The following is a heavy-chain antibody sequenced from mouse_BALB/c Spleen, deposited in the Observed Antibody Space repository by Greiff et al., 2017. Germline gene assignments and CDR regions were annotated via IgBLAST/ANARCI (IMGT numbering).Heavy chain of an antibody. CDR2: IRLKSNNYAT. CDR3: TRGWAMDY. J-gene: IGHJ4*01. V-gene: IGHV6-6*02. Sequence: EVKVEESGGGLVQPGGSMKLSCVASGFTFSNYWMNWVRQSPEKGLEWVAEIRLKSNNYATHYAESVKGRFTISRDDSKSSVYLQMNNLRAEDTGIYYCTRGWAMDYWGQGTSVTVSS. CDR1: GFTFSNYW. D-gene: IGHD1-1*02.